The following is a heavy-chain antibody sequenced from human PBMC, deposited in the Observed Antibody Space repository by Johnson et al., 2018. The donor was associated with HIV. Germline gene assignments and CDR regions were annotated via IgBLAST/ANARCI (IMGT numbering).Heavy chain of an antibody. CDR3: AKGFYSSSSSDAFDI. CDR2: ISYDGSNK. Sequence: QVQLVESGGGLVQPGGSLRLSCAASGFTFSSYGMHWVRQAPGKGLEWVAVISYDGSNKYYADSVKGRFTISRDNSKNTLYLQMNSLRAEDTAVYYCAKGFYSSSSSDAFDIWGQGTMVTVSS. V-gene: IGHV3-30*18. D-gene: IGHD6-6*01. J-gene: IGHJ3*02. CDR1: GFTFSSYG.